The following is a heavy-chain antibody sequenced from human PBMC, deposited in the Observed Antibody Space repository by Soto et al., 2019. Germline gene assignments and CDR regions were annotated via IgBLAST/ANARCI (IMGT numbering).Heavy chain of an antibody. CDR3: TTEEVYYYGMDV. CDR2: ISGSGGST. CDR1: GFTFSSYA. V-gene: IGHV3-23*01. Sequence: GWSLRLSCAASGFTFSSYAMSWVRQAPGKGLEWVSAISGSGGSTYYADSVKGRFTISRDNSKNTLYLQMNSLKTEDTAVYYCTTEEVYYYGMDVWGQGTTVTVSS. J-gene: IGHJ6*02.